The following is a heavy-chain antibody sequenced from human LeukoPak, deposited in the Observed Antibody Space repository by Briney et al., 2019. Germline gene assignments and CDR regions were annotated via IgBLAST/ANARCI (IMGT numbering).Heavy chain of an antibody. V-gene: IGHV3-23*01. CDR2: ISGNGGGT. J-gene: IGHJ6*02. Sequence: GGSLRLSCAASGLTFSNYAMSWVRQAPGKGLEWVSGISGNGGGTYYADSVKGRFTISRDNSKNTLYLQMNSLRTEDTAVYFCARGGQQMSDAMDVWGQGTTVTVSS. CDR1: GLTFSNYA. D-gene: IGHD6-13*01. CDR3: ARGGQQMSDAMDV.